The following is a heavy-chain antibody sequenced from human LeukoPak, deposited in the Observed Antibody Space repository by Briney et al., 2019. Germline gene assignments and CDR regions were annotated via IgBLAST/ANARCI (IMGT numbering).Heavy chain of an antibody. D-gene: IGHD6-19*01. CDR3: ARSGYSSGWYFGAVDY. CDR1: GGTFISYA. J-gene: IGHJ4*02. V-gene: IGHV1-69*13. Sequence: SVKVSCKASGGTFISYAISWVRQAPGQGPEWMGGIIPIFGTANYAQKFQGRVTITADESTSTAYMELSSLRSEDTAVYYCARSGYSSGWYFGAVDYWGQGTLVTVSS. CDR2: IIPIFGTA.